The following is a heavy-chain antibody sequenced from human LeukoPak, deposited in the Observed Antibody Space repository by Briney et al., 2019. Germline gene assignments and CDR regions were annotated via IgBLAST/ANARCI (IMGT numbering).Heavy chain of an antibody. J-gene: IGHJ4*02. CDR3: TTDFRTWLGYCSSTSCSLFDY. D-gene: IGHD2-2*01. Sequence: GGSLRLSCAASGFTFSNAWMSWVRQAPGKGLEWVGRIKSETDGGTTDYAAPVKGRFTISRDDSKNTLYLQMNSLKTEDTAVYYCTTDFRTWLGYCSSTSCSLFDYWGQGTLVTVSS. CDR2: IKSETDGGTT. CDR1: GFTFSNAW. V-gene: IGHV3-15*01.